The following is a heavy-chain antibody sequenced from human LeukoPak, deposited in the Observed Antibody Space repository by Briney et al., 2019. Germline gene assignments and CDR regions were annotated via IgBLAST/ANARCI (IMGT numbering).Heavy chain of an antibody. Sequence: ASVKVSCKASGYTFTSYAMNWVRQAPGQGLEWMGWINPNSGGSKYAQKFQGRVTMTRDTSITTAYMELSSLKSDDTAVYYCARVGPPAFKRTYDYWGQGTLVTVSS. D-gene: IGHD2-2*01. V-gene: IGHV1-2*02. CDR3: ARVGPPAFKRTYDY. CDR1: GYTFTSYA. CDR2: INPNSGGS. J-gene: IGHJ4*02.